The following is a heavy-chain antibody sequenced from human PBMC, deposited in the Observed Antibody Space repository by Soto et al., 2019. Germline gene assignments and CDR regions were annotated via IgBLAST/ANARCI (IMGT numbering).Heavy chain of an antibody. CDR1: GYTFTSYG. CDR3: ARVWIQLWLRGEYYYMDV. CDR2: INAYNGNT. Sequence: GASVKVSCKASGYTFTSYGISWVRQAPGQGLEWMGWINAYNGNTNYAQKLQGRVTMTTDTSTSTAYMELRSLRSDDTAVYYCARVWIQLWLRGEYYYMDVWGKGTTVTVSS. V-gene: IGHV1-18*01. J-gene: IGHJ6*03. D-gene: IGHD5-18*01.